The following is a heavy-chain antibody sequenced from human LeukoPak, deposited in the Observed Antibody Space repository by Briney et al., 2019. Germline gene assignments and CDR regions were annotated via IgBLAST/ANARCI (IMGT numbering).Heavy chain of an antibody. Sequence: PSGTLSLTCGVSGGSISGTNWRSWVRQPPGQGLEWIGEISLAGQTNYNPSLNGRVTMSLDKSSNQLSLPLTSVTAAHTATYFCSRESGPFCPFGYWGEGTLVIVSS. CDR2: ISLAGQT. D-gene: IGHD1-26*01. V-gene: IGHV4-4*02. CDR1: GGSISGTNW. CDR3: SRESGPFCPFGY. J-gene: IGHJ4*02.